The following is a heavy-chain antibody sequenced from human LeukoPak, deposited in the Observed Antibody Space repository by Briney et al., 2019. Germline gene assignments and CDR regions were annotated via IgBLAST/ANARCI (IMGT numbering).Heavy chain of an antibody. V-gene: IGHV1-18*01. CDR1: GYIFTSYG. J-gene: IGHJ4*02. CDR3: ARGVAARPFYGY. Sequence: SVKDSCKASGYIFTSYGIGWVRQAPGQGLEGMGWISAYNGNTNYAQKLQGRVTMTTDTSTNTANVALRSLSSSDTAVYYCARGVAARPFYGYWGQGTLVTVSS. D-gene: IGHD6-6*01. CDR2: ISAYNGNT.